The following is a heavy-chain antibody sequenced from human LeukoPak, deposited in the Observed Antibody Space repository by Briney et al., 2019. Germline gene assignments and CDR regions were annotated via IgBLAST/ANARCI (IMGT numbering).Heavy chain of an antibody. CDR2: ISYPGST. CDR1: GGSISSYC. V-gene: IGHV4-59*01. CDR3: ARGVGELLSYYYYYMDV. J-gene: IGHJ6*03. D-gene: IGHD3-10*01. Sequence: SETLSLTCTVSGGSISSYCWSWIRQPPGKVLDWIGYISYPGSTNYNPSLNSRVTISIDTSKNQFSLKLSSVTAADTAVYYCARGVGELLSYYYYYMDVWGKGTTVTISS.